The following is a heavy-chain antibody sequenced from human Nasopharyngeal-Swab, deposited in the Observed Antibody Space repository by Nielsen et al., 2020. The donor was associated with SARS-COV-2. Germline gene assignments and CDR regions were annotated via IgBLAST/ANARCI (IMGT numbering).Heavy chain of an antibody. Sequence: SVKVSCKASGGTFSSYAISWVRQAPGQGLEWMGGIIPIFGTANYAQKFQGRVTITRDTSASTAYMELSSLRSEDTAVYYCARGGLLYYYDSSGYFFLDYWGQGTLVTVSS. D-gene: IGHD3-22*01. V-gene: IGHV1-69*05. CDR1: GGTFSSYA. CDR2: IIPIFGTA. J-gene: IGHJ4*02. CDR3: ARGGLLYYYDSSGYFFLDY.